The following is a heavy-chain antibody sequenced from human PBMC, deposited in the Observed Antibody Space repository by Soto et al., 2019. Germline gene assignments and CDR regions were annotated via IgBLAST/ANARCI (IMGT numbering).Heavy chain of an antibody. CDR1: GYSISSGYY. J-gene: IGHJ6*02. CDR3: ARDRGAGSGSYYILYGMDV. V-gene: IGHV4-38-2*02. CDR2: IYHSGST. D-gene: IGHD3-10*01. Sequence: SETLSLTCAVSGYSISSGYYWGWIRQPPGKGLEWIGSIYHSGSTYYNPSLKSRVTISVDTSKNQFSLKLSSVTAADTAVYYCARDRGAGSGSYYILYGMDVWGQGTTVTASS.